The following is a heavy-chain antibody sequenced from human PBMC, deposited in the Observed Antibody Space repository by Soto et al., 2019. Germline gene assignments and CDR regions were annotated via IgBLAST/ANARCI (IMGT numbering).Heavy chain of an antibody. D-gene: IGHD6-19*01. CDR2: ISGSGGTT. J-gene: IGHJ3*02. Sequence: GGSLRLSCAASGFIFSSHAMTCVRQAPRQVLEWVSGISGSGGTTYYADSVKGRFTISRDNSKNTLYLQMNSLRAEDSAVYYCAKRFAYSSGLDGFDIWGQGTMVTVSS. V-gene: IGHV3-23*01. CDR3: AKRFAYSSGLDGFDI. CDR1: GFIFSSHA.